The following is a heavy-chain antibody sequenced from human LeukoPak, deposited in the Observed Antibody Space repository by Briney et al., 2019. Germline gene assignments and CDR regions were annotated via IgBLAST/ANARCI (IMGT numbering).Heavy chain of an antibody. CDR1: GGSISSSSYY. V-gene: IGHV4-39*01. J-gene: IGHJ6*03. Sequence: PSETLSLTCTVSGGSISSSSYYWGWIRHPPGKGLEWIGRIYYSGSTYYNPSLKSRVTISVDTSKNQFSLKLSSVTAADTAVYYCARPVSDFWSGYLYYYYYMDVWGKGTTVTVSS. D-gene: IGHD3-3*01. CDR2: IYYSGST. CDR3: ARPVSDFWSGYLYYYYYMDV.